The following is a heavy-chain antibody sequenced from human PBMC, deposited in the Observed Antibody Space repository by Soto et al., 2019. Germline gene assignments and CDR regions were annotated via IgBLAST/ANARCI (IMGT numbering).Heavy chain of an antibody. CDR3: ARSIVVVTAADY. CDR2: IYPGGVNV. J-gene: IGHJ4*02. CDR1: GYSFTSHY. V-gene: IGHV1-46*01. Sequence: ASVKVSCKAIGYSFTSHYMHWVRQAPGQGLEWMGTIYPGGVNVAYAQKFQGRVTITRDTSASTAYMELSSLRSEDTAVYYCARSIVVVTAADYWGQGTLVTVSS. D-gene: IGHD2-21*02.